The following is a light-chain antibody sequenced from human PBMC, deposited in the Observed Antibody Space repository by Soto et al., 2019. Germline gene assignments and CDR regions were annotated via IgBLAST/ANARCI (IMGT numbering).Light chain of an antibody. V-gene: IGLV2-8*01. CDR1: SSDVGRYNY. CDR2: EVS. J-gene: IGLJ1*01. Sequence: QSVLTQPPSASGSPGRSVTISCTGTSSDVGRYNYVSWYQQHPGKAPKLMIYEVSKRPSGVPDRFSGSKSGNTASLTVSGLQVEDEAEYYCSSYTGSNNPYVFGAGTKVTVL. CDR3: SSYTGSNNPYV.